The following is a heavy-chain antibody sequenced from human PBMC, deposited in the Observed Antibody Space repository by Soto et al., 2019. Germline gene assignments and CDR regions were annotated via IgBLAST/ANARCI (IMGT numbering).Heavy chain of an antibody. V-gene: IGHV3-23*01. Sequence: EVHLLESGGDLVQPGGSLRLSCAASGFSFTAYIMSWFRQAPGQGLEWVSAINVSGDKTYYADSVKGRFTISRDDAKNTLYLQLNSLRVDDTAIYYCAKGGWLDDCGQGTLVTVSS. CDR1: GFSFTAYI. CDR3: AKGGWLDD. J-gene: IGHJ4*02. D-gene: IGHD5-12*01. CDR2: INVSGDKT.